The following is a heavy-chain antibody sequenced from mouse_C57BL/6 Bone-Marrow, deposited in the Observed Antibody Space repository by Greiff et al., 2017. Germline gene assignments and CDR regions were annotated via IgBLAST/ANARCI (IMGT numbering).Heavy chain of an antibody. Sequence: EVQGVESGGGLVKPGGSLKLSCAASGFTFSDYGMHWVRQAPEKGLEWVAYISSGSSTIYYANTVTGRFTIPRDNSKKTLFLQMTSLRSEYTAMYYCARHDSAWFAYWGQGTLVTVSA. CDR3: ARHDSAWFAY. D-gene: IGHD2-12*01. J-gene: IGHJ3*01. CDR1: GFTFSDYG. CDR2: ISSGSSTI. V-gene: IGHV5-17*01.